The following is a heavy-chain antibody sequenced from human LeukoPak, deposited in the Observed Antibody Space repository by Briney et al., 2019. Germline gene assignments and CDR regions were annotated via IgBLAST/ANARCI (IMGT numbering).Heavy chain of an antibody. Sequence: SETLSLTCTVSGGSISSGSYCWSWIRKPAGKGLEWIGHMHTSGSTNYNPSLKSRVTISVDMSKNQFFLKLSSVTAADTAVYYCARGPYSYDSSGAFDIWGQGTMVTVSS. CDR1: GGSISSGSYC. V-gene: IGHV4-61*09. CDR3: ARGPYSYDSSGAFDI. J-gene: IGHJ3*02. CDR2: MHTSGST. D-gene: IGHD3-22*01.